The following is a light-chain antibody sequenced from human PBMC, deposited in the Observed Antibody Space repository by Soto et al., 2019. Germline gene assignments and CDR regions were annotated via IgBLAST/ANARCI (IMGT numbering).Light chain of an antibody. CDR2: SNN. V-gene: IGLV1-47*02. CDR1: SSNIGSNY. J-gene: IGLJ2*01. Sequence: QSVLTQPPSASXTPGQRVTISCSGSSSNIGSNYVYWYQQLPGTAPKLLIYSNNQRPSGVPDRFSGSKSGTSASLAISGLRSEDEADYYCAAWDDSLSGRYVVFGGGTKLTVL. CDR3: AAWDDSLSGRYVV.